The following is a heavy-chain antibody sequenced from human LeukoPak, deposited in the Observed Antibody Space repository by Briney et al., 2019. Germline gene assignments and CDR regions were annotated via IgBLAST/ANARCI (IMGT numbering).Heavy chain of an antibody. CDR3: AELGITMIGGV. D-gene: IGHD3-10*02. J-gene: IGHJ6*04. CDR1: GFTFSSYG. Sequence: PGGSLRLSCAASGFTFSSYGMSWVRQAPGKGLEWVSAITGSGGTTYYADSVKGRFTISRDNAKNSLYLQMNSLRAEDTAVYYCAELGITMIGGVWGKGTTVTISS. CDR2: ITGSGGTT. V-gene: IGHV3-23*01.